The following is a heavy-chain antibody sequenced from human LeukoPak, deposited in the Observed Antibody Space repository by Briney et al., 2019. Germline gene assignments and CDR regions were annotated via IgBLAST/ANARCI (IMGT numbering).Heavy chain of an antibody. CDR2: IIPIFGTA. J-gene: IGHJ4*02. CDR3: ASGGGSGYYSSFDY. CDR1: GGTFSSYA. V-gene: IGHV1-69*13. Sequence: GASVTVSCTASGGTFSSYAISWVRQAPGQGLEWMGGIIPIFGTANYAQKFQGRVTITADESTSTAYMELSSLRSEDTAVYYCASGGGSGYYSSFDYWGQGTLVTVSS. D-gene: IGHD3-3*01.